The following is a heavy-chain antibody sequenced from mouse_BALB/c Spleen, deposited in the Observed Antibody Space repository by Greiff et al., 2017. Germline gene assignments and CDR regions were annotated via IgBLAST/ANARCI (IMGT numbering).Heavy chain of an antibody. CDR3: ARLGYGAMDY. Sequence: EVKLVESGGGLVQPGGSLKLSCAASGFTFSSYTMSWVRQTPEKRLEWVAYISNGGGSTYYPDTVKGRFTISRDNAKNTLYLQMSSLKSEDTAMYYCARLGYGAMDYWGQGTSVTVSS. CDR2: ISNGGGST. V-gene: IGHV5-12-2*01. D-gene: IGHD1-2*01. J-gene: IGHJ4*01. CDR1: GFTFSSYT.